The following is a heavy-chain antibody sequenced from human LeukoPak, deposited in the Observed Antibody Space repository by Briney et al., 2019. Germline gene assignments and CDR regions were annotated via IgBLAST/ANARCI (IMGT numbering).Heavy chain of an antibody. CDR2: INWNGGST. V-gene: IGHV3-20*03. J-gene: IGHJ4*02. CDR3: ARDFERVATTTNFDY. Sequence: YYWGWVRQPPGKGLEWVSGINWNGGSTGYADSVEGRFTISRDNAKNSLYLQMNSLRAEDTALYYCARDFERVATTTNFDYWGQGTLVTVSS. CDR1: YY. D-gene: IGHD5-12*01.